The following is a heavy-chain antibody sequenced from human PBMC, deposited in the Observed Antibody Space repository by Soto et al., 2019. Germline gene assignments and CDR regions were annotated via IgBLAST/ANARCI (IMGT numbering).Heavy chain of an antibody. CDR1: GYTFTNSG. CDR2: IGAYNGHT. J-gene: IGHJ6*02. D-gene: IGHD3-22*01. V-gene: IGHV1-18*01. CDR3: EREDYYDSSGYIPVRYYFGMDV. Sequence: ASVKVSCKASGYTFTNSGISWVRQAPGQGLEWMGWIGAYNGHTKYAQKLQGRVTMTTDTSTSTAYMELRSLKSDDTAVYYCEREDYYDSSGYIPVRYYFGMDVWGRGTTVTLSS.